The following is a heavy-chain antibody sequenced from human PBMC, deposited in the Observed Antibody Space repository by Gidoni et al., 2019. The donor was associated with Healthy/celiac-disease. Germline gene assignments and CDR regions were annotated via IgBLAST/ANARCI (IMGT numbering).Heavy chain of an antibody. CDR3: ARDMSGTMITFGGVIVPGY. CDR2: INPNSGGT. D-gene: IGHD3-16*02. CDR1: GYTFTGDY. J-gene: IGHJ4*02. Sequence: QVQLVQSGAEGKKPGAAVKVSCKASGYTFTGDYMHWVRQAPGQGLEWMGWINPNSGGTNYAQKFQGRVTMTRDTSISTAYMELSRLRSDDTAVYYCARDMSGTMITFGGVIVPGYWGQGTLVTVSS. V-gene: IGHV1-2*02.